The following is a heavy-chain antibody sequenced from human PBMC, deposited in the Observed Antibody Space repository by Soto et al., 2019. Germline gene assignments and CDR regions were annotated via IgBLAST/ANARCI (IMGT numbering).Heavy chain of an antibody. CDR3: AKGVDSYEYYHIHYFDY. Sequence: PGGSLRLSCAASGFTFSTYPMSWVRQAPGKGLEWVSAISGSGGSTYYADSVKGRFTISRDNSNNTLYLQMNSLRAEDTAVYYCAKGVDSYEYYHIHYFDYWGQGTLVTVSS. CDR2: ISGSGGST. D-gene: IGHD3-9*01. CDR1: GFTFSTYP. V-gene: IGHV3-23*01. J-gene: IGHJ4*02.